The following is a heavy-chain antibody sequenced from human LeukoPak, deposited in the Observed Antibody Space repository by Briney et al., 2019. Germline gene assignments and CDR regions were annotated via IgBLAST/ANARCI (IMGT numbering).Heavy chain of an antibody. CDR1: GFTFSSYS. J-gene: IGHJ4*02. CDR2: ISSSSSYI. Sequence: GGSLRLSCAASGFTFSSYSMNWVRQAPGKGLEWVSSISSSSSYIYYADSVKGRFTISRDNAKNTLYLQMNSLRAEDTAVYYCARVPHSGWYYGDYWGQGTLVTVSS. D-gene: IGHD6-19*01. CDR3: ARVPHSGWYYGDY. V-gene: IGHV3-21*01.